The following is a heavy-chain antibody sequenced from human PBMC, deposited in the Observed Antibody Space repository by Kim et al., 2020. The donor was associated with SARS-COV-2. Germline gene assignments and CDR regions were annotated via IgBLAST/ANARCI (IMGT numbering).Heavy chain of an antibody. Sequence: YAQKFQGRVTMTRNTSISTAYMELSSLRSEDTAVYYCARGLPYYVYGMDVWGQGTTVTVSS. D-gene: IGHD3-10*02. V-gene: IGHV1-8*01. CDR3: ARGLPYYVYGMDV. J-gene: IGHJ6*02.